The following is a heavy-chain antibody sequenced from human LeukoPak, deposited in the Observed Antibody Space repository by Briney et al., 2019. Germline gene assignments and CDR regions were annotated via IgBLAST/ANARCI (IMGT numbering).Heavy chain of an antibody. CDR2: IYASGST. Sequence: SETLSLTCTVSGGSISSYYWSWIRQPAGKGLEWIGRIYASGSTNYNPSLKSRVTMSVDMSKNQFSLNLTSVTAADTAVYYCARGVKKIRWPGGFDYWAQGTLVTVSS. J-gene: IGHJ4*02. CDR1: GGSISSYY. V-gene: IGHV4-4*07. D-gene: IGHD4-23*01. CDR3: ARGVKKIRWPGGFDY.